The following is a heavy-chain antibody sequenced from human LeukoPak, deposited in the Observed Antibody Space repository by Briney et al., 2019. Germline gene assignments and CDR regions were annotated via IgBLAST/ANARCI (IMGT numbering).Heavy chain of an antibody. CDR1: GGSISSYY. J-gene: IGHJ1*01. CDR2: IYTSGST. Sequence: ASETLSLTCTVSGGSISSYYWSWIRQPAGKGLEWIGRIYTSGSTNYNPSLKSRVTMSVDTSKNQFSLKLSSVTAADTAVYYCASSSIVWAAAGSWEYFQHWGQGTLVTVSS. CDR3: ASSSIVWAAAGSWEYFQH. D-gene: IGHD6-13*01. V-gene: IGHV4-4*07.